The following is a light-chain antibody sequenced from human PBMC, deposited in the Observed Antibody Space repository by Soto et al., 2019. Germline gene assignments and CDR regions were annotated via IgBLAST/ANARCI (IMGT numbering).Light chain of an antibody. CDR1: QSVSSTY. CDR2: GAS. V-gene: IGKV3-20*01. CDR3: QQQGSSQT. J-gene: IGKJ4*01. Sequence: EIVLTQSPGTLSLSPGERAALSCRASQSVSSTYLAWYQQKPGQAPRLLIYGASSRATGIPDRFSGSGSGTDFTLTISRLEPEDFAVYYCQQQGSSQTFGGGNKV.